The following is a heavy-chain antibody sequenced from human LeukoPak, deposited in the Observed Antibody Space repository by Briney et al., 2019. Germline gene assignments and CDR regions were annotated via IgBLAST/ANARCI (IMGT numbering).Heavy chain of an antibody. CDR1: GGSISSYY. V-gene: IGHV4-59*12. D-gene: IGHD3-10*01. CDR3: AREDSGSYYNYYYFYMDV. CDR2: IYYSGST. Sequence: SETLSLTCTVPGGSISSYYWSWIRQPPGKGLEWIGYIYYSGSTNYNPSLKSRVTLSVDTSKTHFYLSLSSVTAADTAVYYCAREDSGSYYNYYYFYMDVWGKGTTVTISS. J-gene: IGHJ6*03.